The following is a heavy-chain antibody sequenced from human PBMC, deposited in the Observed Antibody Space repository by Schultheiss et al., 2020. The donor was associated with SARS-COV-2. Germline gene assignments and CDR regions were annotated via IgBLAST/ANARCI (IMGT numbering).Heavy chain of an antibody. D-gene: IGHD3-3*01. CDR2: IYYSGST. Sequence: SETLSLTCAVYGGSFSGYYWSWIRQPPGKGLEWIGSIYYSGSTYYNPSLKSRVTISVDTSKNQFSLKLSSVTAADTAVYYCARGPPDFWSGYYLDYWGQGTLVTVSS. CDR1: GGSFSGYY. J-gene: IGHJ4*02. V-gene: IGHV4-34*11. CDR3: ARGPPDFWSGYYLDY.